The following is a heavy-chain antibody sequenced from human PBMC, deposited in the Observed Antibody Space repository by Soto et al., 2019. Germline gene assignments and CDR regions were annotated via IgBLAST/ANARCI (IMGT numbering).Heavy chain of an antibody. Sequence: QVQLQESGPGLVKPSETLSLTCTVSGGSVSSGSYYWSWIRQPPGKGLEWIGYIYYSGSTNYTPSLKSRVTISVDTSKNQFSLKLSSVTAADTAVYYCARDLSMDVWGQGTTVTVSS. CDR1: GGSVSSGSYY. CDR3: ARDLSMDV. J-gene: IGHJ6*02. CDR2: IYYSGST. V-gene: IGHV4-61*01.